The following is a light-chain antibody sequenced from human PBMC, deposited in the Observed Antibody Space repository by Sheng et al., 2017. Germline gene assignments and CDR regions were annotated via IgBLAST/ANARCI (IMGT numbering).Light chain of an antibody. CDR1: QSVSSSY. CDR2: GTS. J-gene: IGKJ2*03. Sequence: EIVLTQSPGTLSLSPGERATLSCRASQSVSSSYLAWYQQKPGQAPRLLIYGTSNRATGIPDRFSGSGSGTDFTLTISRLEPEDFAVYYCQQYGGSPYSFGQGTQAGDQT. V-gene: IGKV3-20*01. CDR3: QQYGGSPYS.